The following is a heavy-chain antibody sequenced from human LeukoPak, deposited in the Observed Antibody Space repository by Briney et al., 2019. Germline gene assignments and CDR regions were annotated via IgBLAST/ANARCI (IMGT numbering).Heavy chain of an antibody. CDR2: INHSGST. D-gene: IGHD4-17*01. CDR3: AGNTVTTSR. CDR1: GGSFSVYY. V-gene: IGHV4-34*01. Sequence: SETLSLTCAVYGGSFSVYYWSWIRQPPGKGLEWIGEINHSGSTNYNPSLKSRVTISVDTSKNQFSLKLSSVTAADTAVYYCAGNTVTTSRWGQGTLVTVSS. J-gene: IGHJ4*02.